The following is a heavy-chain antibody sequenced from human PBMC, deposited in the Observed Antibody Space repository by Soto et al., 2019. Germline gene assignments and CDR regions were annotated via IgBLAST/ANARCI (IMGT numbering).Heavy chain of an antibody. V-gene: IGHV3-21*01. CDR1: GFTFSSYS. Sequence: EVQLVESGGGLVKPGGSLRLSCAASGFTFSSYSMNWVRQAPGKGLEWVSSISSSSSYIYYADSVKGRFTISRDNAKNSLYLQMNILRAEDTAVYYCARVAYCSGGSCYSYYYMDVWGKGTTVTVSS. CDR2: ISSSSSYI. J-gene: IGHJ6*03. CDR3: ARVAYCSGGSCYSYYYMDV. D-gene: IGHD2-15*01.